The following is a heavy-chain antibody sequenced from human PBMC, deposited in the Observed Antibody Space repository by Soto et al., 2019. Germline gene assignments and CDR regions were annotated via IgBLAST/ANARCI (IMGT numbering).Heavy chain of an antibody. D-gene: IGHD2-8*02. Sequence: SETLSLTCTVSGGSISSNSYYWDWIRQPPWKGLDWIGSIYHRGSTYYNPSLKSRVAISVDPSTNQFSLTLTSVTAADTAVYYFARRAPVVYGNPFDHWGQGXLVTVYS. J-gene: IGHJ5*02. CDR2: IYHRGST. CDR3: ARRAPVVYGNPFDH. CDR1: GGSISSNSYY. V-gene: IGHV4-39*01.